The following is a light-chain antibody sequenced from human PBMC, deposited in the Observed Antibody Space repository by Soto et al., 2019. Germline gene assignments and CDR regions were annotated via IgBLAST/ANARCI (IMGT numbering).Light chain of an antibody. CDR1: QSVSSN. V-gene: IGKV3-15*01. Sequence: EIVMTQSPATLSVSPGERATLSCRASQSVSSNLAWYQQKPGQAPRLLIYGASTRATGIPARFSGSGSGTEFTRTIGGLQSEDFAVYYCEQYNDWRPLTFGGGTKVEIK. J-gene: IGKJ4*01. CDR3: EQYNDWRPLT. CDR2: GAS.